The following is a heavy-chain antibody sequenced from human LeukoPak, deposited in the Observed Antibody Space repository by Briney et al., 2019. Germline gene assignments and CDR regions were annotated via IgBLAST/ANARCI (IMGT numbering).Heavy chain of an antibody. D-gene: IGHD4-23*01. CDR3: GRGAGNYFFDY. V-gene: IGHV3-30*19. CDR1: GFTFSNAW. Sequence: PGGSLRLSCATSGFTFSNAWMNWVRQAPGKGLEWVAVISYDGSNQNYADSVKGRFTFSRDNSRNTLYLQMNSLRPDDSAVYYCGRGAGNYFFDYWGQGALVTVSS. CDR2: ISYDGSNQ. J-gene: IGHJ4*02.